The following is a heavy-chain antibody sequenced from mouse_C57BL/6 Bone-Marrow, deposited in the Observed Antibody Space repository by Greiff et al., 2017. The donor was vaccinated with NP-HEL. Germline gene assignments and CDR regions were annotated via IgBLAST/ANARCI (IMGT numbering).Heavy chain of an antibody. J-gene: IGHJ1*03. V-gene: IGHV1-78*01. CDR1: GYTFTDHT. Sequence: QVQLQQSVAELVKPGASVKISCKASGYTFTDHTIHWMKQRPEQGLEWIGYIYPRDGSTKYNAKFKGKATLTADKSSSTAYMQLNSLPSEDSAVYYWARDTTGVATGRYFDVWGTGTTVTVSS. D-gene: IGHD1-1*01. CDR2: IYPRDGST. CDR3: ARDTTGVATGRYFDV.